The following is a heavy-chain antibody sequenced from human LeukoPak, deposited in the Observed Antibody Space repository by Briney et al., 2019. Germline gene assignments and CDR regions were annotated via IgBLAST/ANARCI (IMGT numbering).Heavy chain of an antibody. CDR2: ISTSGGST. CDR3: AKRGWDLVVY. CDR1: GFILSSYA. V-gene: IGHV3-23*01. Sequence: GGSLRLSCAASGFILSSYAMSWVRQAPGKGLEWVSAISTSGGSTYYAGSVKGRFTISRDNSKNTLYLQMNSLRAEDTAVYYCAKRGWDLVVYWGQGTLVTVSS. D-gene: IGHD1-26*01. J-gene: IGHJ4*02.